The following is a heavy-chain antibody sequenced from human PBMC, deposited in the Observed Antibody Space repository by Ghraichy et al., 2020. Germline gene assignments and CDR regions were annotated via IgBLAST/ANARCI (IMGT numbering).Heavy chain of an antibody. CDR3: AKHNGGSRLNWFDP. CDR1: GGSIGTTIYY. CDR2: IYYSGNT. V-gene: IGHV4-39*01. D-gene: IGHD1-26*01. J-gene: IGHJ5*02. Sequence: SETLSLTCTVSGGSIGTTIYYWGWIRQPPGKGLEWIGSIYYSGNTYYNPSLKSRVTISVDTSKNQFTLNLNSVTAADTAVYYCAKHNGGSRLNWFDPWGQGTLVTVSS.